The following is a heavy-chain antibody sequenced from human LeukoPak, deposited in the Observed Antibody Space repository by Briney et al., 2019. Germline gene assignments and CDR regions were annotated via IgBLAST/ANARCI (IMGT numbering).Heavy chain of an antibody. CDR2: ISYDGSNK. J-gene: IGHJ6*02. CDR3: AKETIAVAGEDYYYGMDV. Sequence: PGGSLRLSCAASGFTFSSYGMHWVRQAPGEGLEWVAVISYDGSNKYYADSVKGRFTISRDNSKNTLYLQMNSLRAEDTAVYYCAKETIAVAGEDYYYGMDVWGQGTTVTVSS. D-gene: IGHD6-19*01. CDR1: GFTFSSYG. V-gene: IGHV3-30*18.